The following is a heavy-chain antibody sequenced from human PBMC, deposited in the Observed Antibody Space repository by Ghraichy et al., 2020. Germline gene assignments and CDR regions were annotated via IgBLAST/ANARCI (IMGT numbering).Heavy chain of an antibody. CDR3: ARRTVSYSSTSDY. CDR2: IYYSGST. CDR1: GGSISSSNYY. V-gene: IGHV4-39*01. J-gene: IGHJ4*02. D-gene: IGHD6-13*01. Sequence: SETLSLTCTVSGGSISSSNYYWGWIRQPPGKGLEWIGSIYYSGSTYYHPSLLSRVPISVDTAKNQFSMRLSSVTAADTAVYYCARRTVSYSSTSDYWGQGTLVSVAS.